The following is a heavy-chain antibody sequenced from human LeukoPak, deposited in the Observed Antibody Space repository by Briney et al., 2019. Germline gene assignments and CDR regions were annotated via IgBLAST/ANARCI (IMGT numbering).Heavy chain of an antibody. CDR1: GFTFSSYA. CDR2: ISYDGSNK. V-gene: IGHV3-30*04. J-gene: IGHJ4*02. Sequence: GGSLRLSYAASGFTFSSYAMHWVRQAPGKGLEWVAVISYDGSNKYYADSVKGRFTISRDNSKNTLYLQMNSLRAEDTAVYHCAKIVGANTKGDYWGQGTLVTVSS. CDR3: AKIVGANTKGDY. D-gene: IGHD1-26*01.